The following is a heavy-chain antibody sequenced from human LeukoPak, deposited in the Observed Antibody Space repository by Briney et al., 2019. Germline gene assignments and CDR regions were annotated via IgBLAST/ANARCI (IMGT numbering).Heavy chain of an antibody. CDR3: ARHRSSRYGMDV. J-gene: IGHJ6*02. D-gene: IGHD6-25*01. V-gene: IGHV4-39*01. CDR2: IYYSGST. Sequence: SETLSLTCTVSGGSISGSNYYWGWIRQPPGKGLEWIGSIYYSGSTYYNPSLKSRATISVDTSKNQFSLKLSSVTAADTAVYYCARHRSSRYGMDVWGQGTTVTVSS. CDR1: GGSISGSNYY.